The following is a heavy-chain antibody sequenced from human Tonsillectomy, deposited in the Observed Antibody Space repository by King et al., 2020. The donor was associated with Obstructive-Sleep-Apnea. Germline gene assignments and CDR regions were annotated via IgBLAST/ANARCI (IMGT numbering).Heavy chain of an antibody. CDR3: ARDYGSSIWFDP. Sequence: VQLVESWGGVGQPGRSLRISCAASGFTFPTYGMHLVRQAPGKGVEWVAVIWYDGSNIHHSDSVKGRFTISRDNFENTLYLQMNSLRADDTAVYYCARDYGSSIWFDPWGQGTLVTVSS. CDR1: GFTFPTYG. J-gene: IGHJ5*02. V-gene: IGHV3-33*01. CDR2: IWYDGSNI. D-gene: IGHD4-17*01.